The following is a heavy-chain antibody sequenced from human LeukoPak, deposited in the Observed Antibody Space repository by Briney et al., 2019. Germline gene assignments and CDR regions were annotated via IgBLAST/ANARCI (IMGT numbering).Heavy chain of an antibody. J-gene: IGHJ4*02. CDR1: GYTFTCYY. V-gene: IGHV1-2*06. Sequence: ASVKVSCKASGYTFTCYYMHWVRQAPAQGLEWMGRINPNSGGTNYAQKFQGRVTMTRDTSISTAYMELSRLRSDDTAVYYCARAPTYYYDSSGYYYDSWGQGTLVTVSS. CDR2: INPNSGGT. CDR3: ARAPTYYYDSSGYYYDS. D-gene: IGHD3-22*01.